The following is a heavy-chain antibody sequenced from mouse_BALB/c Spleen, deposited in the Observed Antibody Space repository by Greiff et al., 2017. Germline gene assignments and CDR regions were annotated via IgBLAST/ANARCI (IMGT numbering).Heavy chain of an antibody. D-gene: IGHD2-4*01. CDR3: ARGEGLRRGGRSDY. J-gene: IGHJ2*01. CDR2: ISSGGST. V-gene: IGHV5-6-5*01. CDR1: GFTFSSYA. Sequence: DVLLVESGGGLVKPGGSLTLSCAASGFTFSSYALSWVRQTPEKRLEWVASISSGGSTSYPDSVKGRFTLSRDNARHILYLQMSSLRSEDTAMYSCARGEGLRRGGRSDYWGQGTTLTVSA.